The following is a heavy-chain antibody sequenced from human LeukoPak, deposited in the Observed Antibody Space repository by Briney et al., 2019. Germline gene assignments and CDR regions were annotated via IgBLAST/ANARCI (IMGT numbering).Heavy chain of an antibody. V-gene: IGHV3-48*03. D-gene: IGHD5-12*01. CDR3: ARVGGGYSGYERDFDY. CDR2: SSSGSSI. J-gene: IGHJ4*02. Sequence: SSSGSSIYYADSVKGRFTISRDNAKNSLDLQMNSLRAEDTAVYYCARVGGGYSGYERDFDYWGQGTLVTVSS.